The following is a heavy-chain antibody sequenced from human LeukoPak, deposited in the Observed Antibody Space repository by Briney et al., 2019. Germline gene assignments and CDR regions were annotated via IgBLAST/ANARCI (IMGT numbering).Heavy chain of an antibody. CDR3: ARVPYYDFWSGYLFDP. CDR1: GGSISSYY. D-gene: IGHD3-3*01. V-gene: IGHV4-4*07. CDR2: IYTSGST. Sequence: SETLSLTCTVSGGSISSYYWSWIRQPAGKGLEWIGRIYTSGSTNYNPSLKSRVTISVDKSKNQFSLKLSSVTAADTAVYYCARVPYYDFWSGYLFDPWGQGTLVTVS. J-gene: IGHJ5*02.